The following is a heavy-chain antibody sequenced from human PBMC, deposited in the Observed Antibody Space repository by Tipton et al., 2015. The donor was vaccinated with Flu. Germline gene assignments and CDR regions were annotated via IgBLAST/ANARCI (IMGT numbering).Heavy chain of an antibody. V-gene: IGHV4-28*03. Sequence: TLSLTCAVSGYSISSGYYWGWIRQPPGKGLEWIGYIYNNAYTKYNPSLKSRVTISVDTSKKQFSLQLRSVTAADTAVYYCARDPSLGMPDYFDHWGQGTLVTASS. CDR2: IYNNAYT. J-gene: IGHJ4*02. D-gene: IGHD2-2*01. CDR3: ARDPSLGMPDYFDH. CDR1: GYSISSGYY.